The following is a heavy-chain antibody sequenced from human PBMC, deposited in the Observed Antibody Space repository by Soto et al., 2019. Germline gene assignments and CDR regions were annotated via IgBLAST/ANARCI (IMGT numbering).Heavy chain of an antibody. CDR2: ISGSGGST. CDR3: AKDRGINDPYDFWSGYGVYYFDY. V-gene: IGHV3-23*01. J-gene: IGHJ4*02. CDR1: GFTFSSYA. D-gene: IGHD3-3*01. Sequence: GSLRLSCAASGFTFSSYAMSWVRQAPGKGLEWVSAISGSGGSTYYADSVKGRFTISRDNSKNTLYLQMNSLRAEDTAVYYCAKDRGINDPYDFWSGYGVYYFDYWGQGTLVTVSS.